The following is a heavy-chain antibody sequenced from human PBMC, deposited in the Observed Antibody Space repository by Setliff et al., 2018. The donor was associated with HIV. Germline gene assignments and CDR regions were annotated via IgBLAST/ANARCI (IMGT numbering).Heavy chain of an antibody. D-gene: IGHD3-16*01. CDR3: ARDRTAGNTYDYAY. CDR1: GGTFSSYG. Sequence: ASVKVSCKASGGTFSSYGISWVRQAPGQGLEWMGMVNPSGGSTAYAQKFQGRVTMTKDTSTNTVYMDLSGLRSDDTAVYYCARDRTAGNTYDYAYWGQGTLVTVS. J-gene: IGHJ4*02. V-gene: IGHV1-46*01. CDR2: VNPSGGST.